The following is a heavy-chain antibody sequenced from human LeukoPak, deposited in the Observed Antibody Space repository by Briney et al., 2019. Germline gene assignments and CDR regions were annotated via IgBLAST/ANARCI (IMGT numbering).Heavy chain of an antibody. V-gene: IGHV1-46*01. J-gene: IGHJ4*02. Sequence: ASVNVSCKASGYTFTSYYMHWVRQAPGQGLEWMGIINPRGGSTSYAQKFQGRVTMTRDTATSTVYMELSSLRSEDTAVYYCARVRLMTTVTSYYFDYWGQGTLVTVSS. D-gene: IGHD4-17*01. CDR2: INPRGGST. CDR3: ARVRLMTTVTSYYFDY. CDR1: GYTFTSYY.